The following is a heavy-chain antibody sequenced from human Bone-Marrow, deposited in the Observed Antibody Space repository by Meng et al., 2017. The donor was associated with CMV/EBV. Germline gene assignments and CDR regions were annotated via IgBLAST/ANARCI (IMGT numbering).Heavy chain of an antibody. CDR3: ARIDCSSTSCYAYMNGMDV. Sequence: ASVKVSCKASGYTFTSYGISWVRQAPGQGLEWMGWISAYNGNTNYAQKLQGRVTMITDTSTSTAYMELSSLRSEDTAVYYCARIDCSSTSCYAYMNGMDVWGQGTTVTVSS. CDR2: ISAYNGNT. V-gene: IGHV1-18*01. J-gene: IGHJ6*02. D-gene: IGHD2-2*01. CDR1: GYTFTSYG.